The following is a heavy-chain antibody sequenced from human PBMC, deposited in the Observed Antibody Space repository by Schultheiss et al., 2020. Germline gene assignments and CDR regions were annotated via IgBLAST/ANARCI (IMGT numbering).Heavy chain of an antibody. CDR3: ARDTLGITAAGVY. CDR1: GGSISSGGYY. J-gene: IGHJ4*02. CDR2: INHSGST. Sequence: SETLSLTCTVSGGSISSGGYYWSWIRQPPGKGLEWIGEINHSGSTNYNPSLKSRVTISVDKSKNQFSLKMTSVTAADTALYYCARDTLGITAAGVYWGKGTLVTVS. D-gene: IGHD6-13*01. V-gene: IGHV4-39*07.